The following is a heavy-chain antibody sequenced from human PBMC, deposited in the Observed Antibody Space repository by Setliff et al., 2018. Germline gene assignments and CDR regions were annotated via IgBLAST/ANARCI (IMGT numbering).Heavy chain of an antibody. CDR1: GGTFRRYG. J-gene: IGHJ6*03. CDR3: AREGVDIRSSTDYRYYMDV. Sequence: SVTVSCKASGGTFRRYGISWVRQDPGQGLEWMGGTLAMFGSANYAQKFQGRVTIITDEFTGTAYMELSSLRTEDTAVYYCAREGVDIRSSTDYRYYMDVWGKGTTVTVSS. CDR2: TLAMFGSA. D-gene: IGHD5-12*01. V-gene: IGHV1-69*05.